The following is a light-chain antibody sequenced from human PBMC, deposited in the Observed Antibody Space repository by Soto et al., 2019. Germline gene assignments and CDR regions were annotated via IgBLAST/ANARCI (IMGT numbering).Light chain of an antibody. J-gene: IGKJ1*01. CDR1: QSVSNNY. CDR2: GAS. CDR3: QQYGNSPWT. V-gene: IGKV3-20*01. Sequence: EIVLTQSPGTLSLSTGERATLSCRASQSVSNNYLAWYQQKPGQAPRLLIYGASNRPTGIPDRFSGSGSWTDFTLTFSRLEPEDFVVYYCQQYGNSPWTFGQGTKVEIK.